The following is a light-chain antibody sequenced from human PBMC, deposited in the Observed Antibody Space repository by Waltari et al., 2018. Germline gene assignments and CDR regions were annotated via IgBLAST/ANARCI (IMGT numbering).Light chain of an antibody. CDR3: CSYAGRYTDVV. J-gene: IGLJ2*01. V-gene: IGLV2-11*01. CDR2: DVT. Sequence: QSALTQPRSVSGSPGQSVTISCTGTSRDVGDYNYVSWFPQHPGKAPKLMIYDVTKRPSGVPDRFAGSKSGNTASLTISGLQAEDEADYYCCSYAGRYTDVVFGGGTKLTVL. CDR1: SRDVGDYNY.